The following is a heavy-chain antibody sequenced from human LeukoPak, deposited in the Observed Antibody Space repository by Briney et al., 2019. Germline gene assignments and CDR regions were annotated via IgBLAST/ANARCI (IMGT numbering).Heavy chain of an antibody. CDR2: IIPIFGIA. V-gene: IGHV1-69*04. CDR3: ARDVDIVVVVAASQKGHNWFDP. D-gene: IGHD2-15*01. CDR1: GGTFSSYA. J-gene: IGHJ5*02. Sequence: ASVKVSCKASGGTFSSYAISWVRQAPGQGLEWMGRIIPIFGIANYAQKFQGRVTITADKSTSTAYMELSSLRSEDTAVYYYARDVDIVVVVAASQKGHNWFDPWGQGTLVTVSS.